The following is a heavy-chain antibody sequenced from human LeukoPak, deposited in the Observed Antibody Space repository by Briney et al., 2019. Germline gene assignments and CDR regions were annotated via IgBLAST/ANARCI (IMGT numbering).Heavy chain of an antibody. Sequence: GRSLRLSCAASGFTFDDYAMHWVRQAPGKGLEWVSGISWNSGSIGYADSAKGRFTISRDNAKNSLYLQMNSLRAEDTALYYCAKALGSGSYGSPDAFDIWGQGTMVTVSS. CDR3: AKALGSGSYGSPDAFDI. J-gene: IGHJ3*02. D-gene: IGHD3-10*01. CDR2: ISWNSGSI. V-gene: IGHV3-9*01. CDR1: GFTFDDYA.